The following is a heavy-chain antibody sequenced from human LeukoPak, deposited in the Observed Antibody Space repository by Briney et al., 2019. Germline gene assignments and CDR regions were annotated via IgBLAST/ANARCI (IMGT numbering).Heavy chain of an antibody. Sequence: SETLSLTCTVSGGSISSYYWSWIRQPPGKGLEGIGYIYSYGSTNYNPSLKSRVTISVDTSKNQFSLRLTSVTAADTAVYYCAKDGPTGPWGQGTLVTVSS. D-gene: IGHD1-26*01. CDR1: GGSISSYY. J-gene: IGHJ4*02. V-gene: IGHV4-59*01. CDR2: IYSYGST. CDR3: AKDGPTGP.